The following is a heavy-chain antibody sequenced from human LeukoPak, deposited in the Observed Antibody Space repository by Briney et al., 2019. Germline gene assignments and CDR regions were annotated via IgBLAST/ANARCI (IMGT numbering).Heavy chain of an antibody. CDR2: IKDDGSAN. V-gene: IGHV3-7*01. CDR1: GFAFSTYW. J-gene: IGHJ4*02. CDR3: ARQKSGVAVAGPGDH. Sequence: GGSLRLSCAASGFAFSTYWMEWVRQAPGKGLEWVASIKDDGSANYYVDSVKGRFTISRDNAKNSLYLRMNSLRVEDTAVYYRARQKSGVAVAGPGDHWGQGTLVTVSS. D-gene: IGHD6-19*01.